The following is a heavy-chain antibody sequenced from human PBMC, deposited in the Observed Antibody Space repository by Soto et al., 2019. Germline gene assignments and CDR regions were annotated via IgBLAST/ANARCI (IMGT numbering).Heavy chain of an antibody. CDR2: IYHSGST. CDR3: ARGQVVAAQH. Sequence: QLQLQESGSGLVKPSQTLSLTCAVSGGSISSGGYSWSWIRQPPGKGLEWIGYIYHSGSTSYNPSLKSRLSISVARSKTQFSLKLSSVTAADTAVYYCARGQVVAAQHWGQGTRVTVSS. CDR1: GGSISSGGYS. V-gene: IGHV4-30-2*01. D-gene: IGHD2-15*01. J-gene: IGHJ4*02.